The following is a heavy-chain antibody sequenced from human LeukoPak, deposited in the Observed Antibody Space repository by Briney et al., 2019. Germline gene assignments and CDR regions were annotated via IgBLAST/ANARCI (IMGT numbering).Heavy chain of an antibody. J-gene: IGHJ3*02. D-gene: IGHD3-16*02. Sequence: SETLSLTCAVYGGSFSGYYWSWIRQPPGKGLGWIGEINHSGSTNYNPSLKSRVTISVDTSKNQFSLKLSSVTAADTAVYYCARGRVWRYDYVWGSYRPDAFDIWGQGTMVTVSS. CDR1: GGSFSGYY. CDR2: INHSGST. CDR3: ARGRVWRYDYVWGSYRPDAFDI. V-gene: IGHV4-34*01.